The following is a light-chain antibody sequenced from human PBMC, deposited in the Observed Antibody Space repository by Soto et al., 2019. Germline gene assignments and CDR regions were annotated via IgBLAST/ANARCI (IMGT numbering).Light chain of an antibody. CDR2: EAT. CDR1: RTDVGGYNL. CDR3: CSYAAGYSYV. Sequence: QSALTQPTSVSGSPRQSVTISCSGTRTDVGGYNLVSWYQHHPGKAPKLIIYEATKRPSGVSNRFSGSKSGNTASLTISGLQPEDEADYYCCSYAAGYSYVFGTGTKLTVL. V-gene: IGLV2-23*01. J-gene: IGLJ1*01.